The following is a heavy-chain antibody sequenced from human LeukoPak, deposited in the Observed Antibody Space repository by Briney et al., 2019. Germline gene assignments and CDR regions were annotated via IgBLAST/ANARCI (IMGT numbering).Heavy chain of an antibody. CDR2: ISGSDGSI. V-gene: IGHV3-23*01. J-gene: IGHJ6*03. CDR1: GFTFSKHA. Sequence: GGSLKLSCAASGFTFSKHAMSWVRQAPGKGLEWVSGISGSDGSIYNADSVKGRFTISRDNSKNTLYLQMDSLRAEDTAVYYCAKDLYVRTSGDMDVWGKGTTVTVSS. CDR3: AKDLYVRTSGDMDV. D-gene: IGHD3-10*02.